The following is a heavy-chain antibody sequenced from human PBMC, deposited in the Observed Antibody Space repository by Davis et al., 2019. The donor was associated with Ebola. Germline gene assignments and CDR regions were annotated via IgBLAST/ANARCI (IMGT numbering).Heavy chain of an antibody. CDR1: GFTFSGSA. CDR2: IRSKANSYAT. J-gene: IGHJ4*02. Sequence: GESLKISCAASGFTFSGSAMHWVRQASGKGLEWVGRIRSKANSYATAYAASVKGRFTISRDDSKNTAYLQMNSLKTEDTAVYYCTSLRDTAWGQGTLVTVSS. CDR3: TSLRDTA. D-gene: IGHD5-18*01. V-gene: IGHV3-73*01.